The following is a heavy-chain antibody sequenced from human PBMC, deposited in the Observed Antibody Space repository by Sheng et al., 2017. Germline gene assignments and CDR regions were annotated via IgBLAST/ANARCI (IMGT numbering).Heavy chain of an antibody. V-gene: IGHV4-61*01. Sequence: QVQLQESGPGLVKPSETLSLTCTVSGGSVSSGSYYWSWIRQPPGKGLGWIGYIYYSGSTNYNPSLKSRVTISLDTSKNQFSLKLTSVTAADTAVYYCVRVGSSGWYIFDYWGQGTLVT. CDR1: GGSVSSGSYY. D-gene: IGHD6-19*01. CDR3: VRVGSSGWYIFDY. J-gene: IGHJ4*02. CDR2: IYYSGST.